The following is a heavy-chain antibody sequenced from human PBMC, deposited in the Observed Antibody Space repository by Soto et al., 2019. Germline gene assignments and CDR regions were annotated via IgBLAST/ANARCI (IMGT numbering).Heavy chain of an antibody. D-gene: IGHD6-13*01. CDR3: ASRSSTWYENATNSFGS. Sequence: GGSLRLSCAASGFTFSSYSMNWVRQAPGKGLEWVSYISSSSSTIYYADSVKGRFTISRDNAKNSLYLQMNSLRDEDTAVYYCASRSSTWYENATNSFGSWGHGILVTVAS. CDR1: GFTFSSYS. CDR2: ISSSSSTI. V-gene: IGHV3-48*02. J-gene: IGHJ5*01.